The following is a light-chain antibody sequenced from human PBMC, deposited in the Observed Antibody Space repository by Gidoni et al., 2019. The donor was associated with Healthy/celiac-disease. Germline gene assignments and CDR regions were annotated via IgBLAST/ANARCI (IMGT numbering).Light chain of an antibody. J-gene: IGKJ4*01. CDR2: WAS. CDR1: QSLLSTSNNKNF. CDR3: QQYYNAPIT. V-gene: IGKV4-1*01. Sequence: DIVMTQSPDSLPVSLGEMASITCRSSQSLLSTSNNKNFLAWYRQKAGQPPKLLIYWASTRESGVPDRFSGSGSETHFTLTISSLQAEDVAVYYCQQYYNAPITFGGGTKVEIK.